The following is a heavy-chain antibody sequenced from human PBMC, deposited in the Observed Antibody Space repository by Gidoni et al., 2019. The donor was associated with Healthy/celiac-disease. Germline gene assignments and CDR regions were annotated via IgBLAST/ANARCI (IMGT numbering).Heavy chain of an antibody. CDR3: ASMGTMVQGVSQGVPEYYGMDV. CDR2: ISSSSSYT. J-gene: IGHJ6*02. D-gene: IGHD3-10*01. V-gene: IGHV3-11*06. CDR1: GVTFSDYY. Sequence: QVQLVESGGGLVKPGGSLRRSCAASGVTFSDYYMSWIRQAPGKGLEWVSYISSSSSYTNYADSVKGRFTISRDNAKNSLYLQMNSLRAEDTAVYYCASMGTMVQGVSQGVPEYYGMDVWGQGTTVTVSS.